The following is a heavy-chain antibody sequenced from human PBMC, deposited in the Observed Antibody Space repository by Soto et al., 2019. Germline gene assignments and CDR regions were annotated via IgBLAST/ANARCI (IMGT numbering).Heavy chain of an antibody. J-gene: IGHJ3*02. CDR2: INAGNGNT. D-gene: IGHD3-3*01. CDR1: GYTFTSYA. Sequence: QVQLVQSGAEVKKPGASVKVSCKASGYTFTSYAMHWVRQAPGHRLEWMGWINAGNGNTKYSQKFQGRVTITRDTSASTAYMELSSLRSEDTAVYYCARALVTIFGVDNAFDIWGQGTMVTVSS. V-gene: IGHV1-3*01. CDR3: ARALVTIFGVDNAFDI.